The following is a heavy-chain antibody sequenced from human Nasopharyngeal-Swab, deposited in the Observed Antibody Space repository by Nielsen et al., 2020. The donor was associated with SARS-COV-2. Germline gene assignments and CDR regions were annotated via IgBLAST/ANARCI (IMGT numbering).Heavy chain of an antibody. V-gene: IGHV1-2*02. CDR1: GYTFTGYY. CDR2: INPNTGGT. CDR3: VREYCSGGSCYQSFEY. J-gene: IGHJ4*02. Sequence: ASVKVSCKASGYTFTGYYMHWVRQAPGQGLEWMGWINPNTGGTNYAQKFQDRVTMTRDTSISTAYMELNSLRSDDTAVYYCVREYCSGGSCYQSFEYWGQGTLVAVSS. D-gene: IGHD2-15*01.